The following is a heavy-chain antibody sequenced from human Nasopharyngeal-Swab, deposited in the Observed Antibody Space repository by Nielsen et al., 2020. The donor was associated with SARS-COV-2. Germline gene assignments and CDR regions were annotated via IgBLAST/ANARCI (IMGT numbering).Heavy chain of an antibody. D-gene: IGHD2-21*02. V-gene: IGHV4-59*01. CDR2: IYYSGST. Sequence: SETLSLTCIVSGGSISFYYWSWIQQPPGKGLEWIGYIYYSGSTNYNPSLKSRVTISVDTSKNQFSLNLSSVTAADTAVYYCARDVTPERLGSMDVWGQGTTVTVSS. CDR1: GGSISFYY. J-gene: IGHJ6*02. CDR3: ARDVTPERLGSMDV.